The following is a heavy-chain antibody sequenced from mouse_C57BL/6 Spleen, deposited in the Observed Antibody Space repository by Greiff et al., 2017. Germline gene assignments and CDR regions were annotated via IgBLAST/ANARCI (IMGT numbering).Heavy chain of an antibody. J-gene: IGHJ4*01. Sequence: EVQLLQSGPELVKPGASVKMSCKASGYTFTDYNMHWVKQSHGKSLEWIGYINPNNGGTSYNQKFTGKATLTVNKSSSTAYMELRSLTAGDSAVYDYAGGPSYYCGSSYEGAMDYWGQGTSVTVSS. CDR3: AGGPSYYCGSSYEGAMDY. D-gene: IGHD1-1*01. CDR1: GYTFTDYN. V-gene: IGHV1-22*01. CDR2: INPNNGGT.